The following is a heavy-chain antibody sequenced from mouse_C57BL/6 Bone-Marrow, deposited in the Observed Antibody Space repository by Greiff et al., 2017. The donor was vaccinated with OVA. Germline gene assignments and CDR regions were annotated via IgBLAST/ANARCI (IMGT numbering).Heavy chain of an antibody. D-gene: IGHD2-5*01. CDR1: GYTFTSYW. J-gene: IGHJ2*01. CDR3: ARDSNYLFDY. CDR2: IDPSDSYT. Sequence: VKLQQPGAELVMPGASVKLSCKASGYTFTSYWMHWVKQRPGQGLEWIGEIDPSDSYTNYNQKFKGKSTLTVDKSSSTAYMQLSSLTSEDSAVYYCARDSNYLFDYWGQGTTLTVSS. V-gene: IGHV1-69*01.